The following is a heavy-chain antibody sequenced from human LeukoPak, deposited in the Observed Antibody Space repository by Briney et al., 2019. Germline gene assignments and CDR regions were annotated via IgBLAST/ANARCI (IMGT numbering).Heavy chain of an antibody. J-gene: IGHJ6*03. Sequence: SVKVSCKASGYTFISYGISWVRQAPGQGLEWMGRIIPILGIANYAQKFQGRVTITADTSTDTAYMELSSLRSEDTAVYYCATGVNYYYMDVWGKGTTVTVSS. CDR2: IIPILGIA. V-gene: IGHV1-69*04. CDR1: GYTFISYG. CDR3: ATGVNYYYMDV.